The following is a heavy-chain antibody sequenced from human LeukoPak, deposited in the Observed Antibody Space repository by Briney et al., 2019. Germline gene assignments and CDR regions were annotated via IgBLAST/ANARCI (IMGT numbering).Heavy chain of an antibody. Sequence: PSETLPLTCTVSGGSISSYYWSWIRQPPGKGLEWIGYIYYSGSTNYNPSLKSRVTISVDTSKNQFSLKLSSVTAADTAVYYCARSKVMVRGVINWFDPWGQGTLVTVSS. CDR1: GGSISSYY. V-gene: IGHV4-59*01. D-gene: IGHD3-10*01. CDR2: IYYSGST. J-gene: IGHJ5*02. CDR3: ARSKVMVRGVINWFDP.